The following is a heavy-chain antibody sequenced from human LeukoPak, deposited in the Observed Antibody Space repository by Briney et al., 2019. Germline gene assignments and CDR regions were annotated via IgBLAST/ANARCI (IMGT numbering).Heavy chain of an antibody. Sequence: ASVKDSCKASGYTFTGHFMHWVRQTPGQGLEWVGWTSPNSGATNYTVSFEGRIRITSGTSSSTAYMELSSLRPADTAVYYCARGSQANWNDFGWFDPWGQGTLVTVS. J-gene: IGHJ5*02. V-gene: IGHV1-2*02. CDR1: GYTFTGHF. D-gene: IGHD1-1*01. CDR3: ARGSQANWNDFGWFDP. CDR2: TSPNSGAT.